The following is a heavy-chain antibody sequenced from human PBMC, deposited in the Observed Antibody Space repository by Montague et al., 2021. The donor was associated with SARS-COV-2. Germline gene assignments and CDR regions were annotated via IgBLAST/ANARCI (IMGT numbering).Heavy chain of an antibody. V-gene: IGHV4-39*01. Sequence: SETLFLTCSVSGGSLDSDNFFWGWIRQPPGKRLEWIGVISNGGRTFDNPSLKSRVTISVHTSRNQLSLNVKSVTAADTAVYYCARHRRYDVVTYYPDFWGQGILVTVSS. CDR3: ARHRRYDVVTYYPDF. J-gene: IGHJ4*02. D-gene: IGHD3-9*01. CDR1: GGSLDSDNFF. CDR2: ISNGGRT.